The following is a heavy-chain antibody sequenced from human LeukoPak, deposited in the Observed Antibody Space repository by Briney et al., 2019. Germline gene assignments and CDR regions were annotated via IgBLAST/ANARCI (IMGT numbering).Heavy chain of an antibody. CDR2: INPNSGGT. Sequence: ASVKVSCKASGYTFTGYYMHWVRQAPGQGLEWMGWINPNSGGTNYAQKFQGRVTMTRDTSISTAYMELSRLRSDDTAVYYCARDPTYYDFWSGYYTKEGFGPWGQGTLVTVSS. CDR1: GYTFTGYY. J-gene: IGHJ5*02. CDR3: ARDPTYYDFWSGYYTKEGFGP. D-gene: IGHD3-3*01. V-gene: IGHV1-2*02.